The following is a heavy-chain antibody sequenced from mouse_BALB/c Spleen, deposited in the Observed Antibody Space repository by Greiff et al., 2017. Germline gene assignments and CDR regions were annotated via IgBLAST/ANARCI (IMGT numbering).Heavy chain of an antibody. CDR1: GYTFTDYW. Sequence: QVQLQQPGAELVMPGASVKMSCKASGYTFTDYWMHWVKQRPGQGLEWIGAIDTSDSYTSYNQKFKGKATLTVDESSSTAYMQLSSLTSEDSAVYYCARGAGSYYFDDWGQGTTLTVSS. CDR3: ARGAGSYYFDD. D-gene: IGHD3-3*01. J-gene: IGHJ2*01. V-gene: IGHV1-69*01. CDR2: IDTSDSYT.